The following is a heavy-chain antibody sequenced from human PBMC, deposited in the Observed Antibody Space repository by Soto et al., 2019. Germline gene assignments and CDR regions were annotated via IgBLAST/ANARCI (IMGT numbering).Heavy chain of an antibody. CDR1: GGTFSSYA. J-gene: IGHJ5*02. CDR3: ARDPPYSSGWYAGFDP. V-gene: IGHV1-69*13. D-gene: IGHD6-19*01. CDR2: IIPIFGTA. Sequence: SVKVSCXASGGTFSSYAISWVRQAPGQGLEWMGGIIPIFGTANYAQKFQGRVTITADESTSTAYMELRSLRSDDTAVYYCARDPPYSSGWYAGFDPWGQGTLVTVSS.